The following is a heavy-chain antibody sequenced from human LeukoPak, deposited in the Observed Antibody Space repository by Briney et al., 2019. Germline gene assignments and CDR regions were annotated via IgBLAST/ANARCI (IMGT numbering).Heavy chain of an antibody. CDR3: ARGDYGGYYFDY. CDR2: IGTAGDT. CDR1: GFTFSSYD. V-gene: IGHV3-13*01. J-gene: IGHJ4*02. Sequence: PGGSLRLSCAASGFTFSSYDMHWVRQPTGRGLEWGSAIGTAGDTYYPGSVKGRFTISRDNAKHSLYLQINSLRADDTAVYYCARGDYGGYYFDYWGQGTLVTVSS. D-gene: IGHD4-23*01.